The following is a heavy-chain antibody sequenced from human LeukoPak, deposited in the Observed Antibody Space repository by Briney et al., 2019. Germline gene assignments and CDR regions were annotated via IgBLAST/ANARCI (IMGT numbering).Heavy chain of an antibody. CDR3: VVSPNQDFYDY. Sequence: SETLSHTCSVSGVSMNSHYLNWIRQPPGKGLEWIGFISGSGSTNYNPSLMSRVTMSLETSKRQYSLKLRSVTAADTAVYYCVVSPNQDFYDYWGQGTLVTVSS. CDR2: ISGSGST. J-gene: IGHJ4*02. V-gene: IGHV4-4*09. CDR1: GVSMNSHY.